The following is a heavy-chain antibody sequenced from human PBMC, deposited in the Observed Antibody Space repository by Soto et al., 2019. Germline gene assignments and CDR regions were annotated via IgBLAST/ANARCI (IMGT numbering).Heavy chain of an antibody. CDR3: TRGPRATSAGTSAH. V-gene: IGHV3-74*01. D-gene: IGHD6-13*01. CDR2: IYNDGTYA. Sequence: FTFNMYWMHWVRQVPGKGPVWVARIYNDGTYADYADSVKGRFTISRDNAKDTLYLQMNDLRAEDSALYHCTRGPRATSAGTSAHWGQGTLVTVSS. J-gene: IGHJ4*02. CDR1: FTFNMYW.